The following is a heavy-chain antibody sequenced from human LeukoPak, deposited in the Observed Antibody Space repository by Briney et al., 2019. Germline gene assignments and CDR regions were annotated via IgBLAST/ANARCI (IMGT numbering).Heavy chain of an antibody. D-gene: IGHD3-10*02. J-gene: IGHJ6*04. CDR3: AELGITMIGGV. V-gene: IGHV3-48*03. CDR2: ISSSGSTI. Sequence: GGSLRLSCAASGFTFSSYEMNWARQAAGKGLQWVSYISSSGSTIYYADSVKGRFTISRDNAKNSLYLQMNSLRAEDTAVYYCAELGITMIGGVWGKGTTVTISS. CDR1: GFTFSSYE.